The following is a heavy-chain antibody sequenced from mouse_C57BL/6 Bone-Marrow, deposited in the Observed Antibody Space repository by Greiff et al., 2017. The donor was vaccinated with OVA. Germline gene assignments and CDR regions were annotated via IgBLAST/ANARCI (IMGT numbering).Heavy chain of an antibody. V-gene: IGHV1-81*01. CDR2: IYPRSGNT. CDR1: GYTFTSYG. Sequence: QVQLQQSGAELARPGASVKLSCKASGYTFTSYGISWVKQRTGQGLEWIGEIYPRSGNTYYNEKFKGKATLTADKSSSTAYMELRSLTSEDAAVYFCARSSYYGRSCWYFDVWGTGTTVTVSS. J-gene: IGHJ1*03. D-gene: IGHD1-1*01. CDR3: ARSSYYGRSCWYFDV.